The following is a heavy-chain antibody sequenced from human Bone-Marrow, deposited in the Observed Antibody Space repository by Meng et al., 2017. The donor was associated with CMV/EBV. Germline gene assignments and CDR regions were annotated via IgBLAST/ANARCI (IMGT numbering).Heavy chain of an antibody. CDR1: GFTVSSNY. V-gene: IGHV3-53*01. J-gene: IGHJ3*02. D-gene: IGHD4-23*01. CDR2: IYSGGST. Sequence: GGSLRLSCAASGFTVSSNYMSWVRQAPGKGLEWVSVIYSGGSTYYADSVKGRFTISRDNSKNTLYLQMNSLRVEDTAVYYCARDGGGKGIAFDIWGQGTIVTVSS. CDR3: ARDGGGKGIAFDI.